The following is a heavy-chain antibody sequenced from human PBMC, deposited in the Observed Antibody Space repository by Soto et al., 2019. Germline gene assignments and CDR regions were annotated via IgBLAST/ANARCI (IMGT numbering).Heavy chain of an antibody. V-gene: IGHV3-23*01. CDR1: GFTFSSYA. J-gene: IGHJ6*02. CDR2: ISGSGGST. Sequence: PGGSLRLSCAASGFTFSSYAMSWVRQAPGKGLEWVSAISGSGGSTYYADSVKGRFTISRDNSKNTLYLQMNSLRAEDTAVYYCAKDKRSWGSSSRPYYYYGMDVWGQGTTVTVSS. D-gene: IGHD1-26*01. CDR3: AKDKRSWGSSSRPYYYYGMDV.